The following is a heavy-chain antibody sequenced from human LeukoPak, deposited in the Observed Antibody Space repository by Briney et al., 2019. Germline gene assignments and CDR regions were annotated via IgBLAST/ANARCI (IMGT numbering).Heavy chain of an antibody. CDR2: IRPIFDTP. J-gene: IGHJ4*02. CDR3: ASPKYHDFWSGYYPNYFDY. V-gene: IGHV1-69*06. CDR1: GGTFSTYG. Sequence: ASVKVSCKAAGGTFSTYGLSWVRQAPGQGLEWMGGIRPIFDTPNYAPNFQGRVTIIADKSTSTAYMELSSLRSEDTAVYYCASPKYHDFWSGYYPNYFDYWGQGTLVTVSS. D-gene: IGHD3-3*01.